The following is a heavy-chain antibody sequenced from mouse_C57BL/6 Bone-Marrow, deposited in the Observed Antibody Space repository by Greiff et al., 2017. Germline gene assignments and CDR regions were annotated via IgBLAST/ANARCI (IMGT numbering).Heavy chain of an antibody. CDR3: ARRWDGGFFDY. J-gene: IGHJ2*01. D-gene: IGHD4-1*01. V-gene: IGHV1-85*01. CDR1: GYTFTSYD. CDR2: IYPRDGST. Sequence: VKLVESGPELVKPGASVKLSCKASGYTFTSYDINWVKQRPGQGLAWIGWIYPRDGSTKYNEKFKGKATLTVDTSSSTAYMELHSLTSEDSAVYFCARRWDGGFFDYWGQGTTLTVSS.